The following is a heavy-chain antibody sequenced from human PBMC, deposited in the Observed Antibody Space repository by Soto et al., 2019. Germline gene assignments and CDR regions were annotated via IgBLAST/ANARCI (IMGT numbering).Heavy chain of an antibody. D-gene: IGHD2-15*01. V-gene: IGHV3-21*01. CDR3: ARGGGGSGYCSGGSCPMAKRNNWFDP. J-gene: IGHJ5*02. Sequence: GGSLRLSCAASGFTFSSYSMNWVRQAPGKGLEWVSSISSSSSYIYYADSVKGRFTISRDNAKNSLYLQMNSLRAEDTAVYYCARGGGGSGYCSGGSCPMAKRNNWFDPWGQGTLVTVSS. CDR2: ISSSSSYI. CDR1: GFTFSSYS.